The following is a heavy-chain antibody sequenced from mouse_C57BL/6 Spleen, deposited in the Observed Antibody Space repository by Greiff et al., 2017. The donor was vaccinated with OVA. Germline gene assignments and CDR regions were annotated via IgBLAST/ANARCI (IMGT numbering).Heavy chain of an antibody. V-gene: IGHV5-9-1*02. CDR1: GFTFSSYA. CDR3: TRDKGTYDGYSYYFDY. D-gene: IGHD2-3*01. CDR2: ISSGGDYI. Sequence: EVQGVESGEGLVKPGGSLKLSCAASGFTFSSYAMSWVRQTPEKRLEWVAYISSGGDYIYYADTVKGRFTISRDNARNTLYLQMSSLKSEDTAMYYCTRDKGTYDGYSYYFDYWGQGTTLTVSS. J-gene: IGHJ2*01.